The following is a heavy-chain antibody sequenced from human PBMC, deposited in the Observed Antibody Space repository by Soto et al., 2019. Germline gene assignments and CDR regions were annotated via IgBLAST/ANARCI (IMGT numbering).Heavy chain of an antibody. CDR1: GFTFSSYS. CDR3: ARDDWLGY. Sequence: VQLVESGGGLVNPGGSVRLSCAASGFTFSSYSMNWVRQAPGKGLEWVSSITSSSSTTYYTDSVRGRFTISRDNAKNSLFLQMNSLRAGDTAVYYCARDDWLGYWGQGTLVTVSS. D-gene: IGHD6-19*01. J-gene: IGHJ4*02. CDR2: ITSSSSTT. V-gene: IGHV3-21*01.